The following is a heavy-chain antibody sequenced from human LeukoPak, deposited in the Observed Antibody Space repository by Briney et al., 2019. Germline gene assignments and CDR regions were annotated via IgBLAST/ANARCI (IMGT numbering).Heavy chain of an antibody. Sequence: SETLSLTCAVYGGSFSGYYWSWIRQPPGKGLEWIGEINHSGSTNYNPSLKSRVTISVDTSKNQFSLKLSSVTAADTAVYYCARARPPYSGSYYHGHFGYWGPGTLVTVSS. CDR2: INHSGST. CDR3: ARARPPYSGSYYHGHFGY. V-gene: IGHV4-34*01. D-gene: IGHD1-26*01. J-gene: IGHJ4*02. CDR1: GGSFSGYY.